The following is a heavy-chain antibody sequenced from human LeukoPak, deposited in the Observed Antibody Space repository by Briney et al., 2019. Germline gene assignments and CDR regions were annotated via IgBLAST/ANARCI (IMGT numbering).Heavy chain of an antibody. D-gene: IGHD5-24*01. CDR1: GYIFTSYW. CDR3: ARRDGYGAYDI. CDR2: IYPGGSDT. V-gene: IGHV5-51*01. J-gene: IGHJ3*02. Sequence: GGSLEISWQVSGYIFTSYWIGWVRPLPGKGLEWMGIIYPGGSDTRYSPSFQGQVTISADKSISTAYLQWSSLKASDTAIYYCARRDGYGAYDIWGQGTMVTVSS.